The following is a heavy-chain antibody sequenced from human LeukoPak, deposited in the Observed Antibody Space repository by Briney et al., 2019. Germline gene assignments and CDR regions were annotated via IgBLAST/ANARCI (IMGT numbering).Heavy chain of an antibody. Sequence: GGSLRLSCTASGFTFSGYSMNWVRQAPGKGLEWISYIRSSGSTIYYADSMKGRFTISRDNAKNSLYLQMNSLRAEDTAVYYCARGRGAAGTSYYFDYWGQGTLVTVSS. CDR2: IRSSGSTI. CDR1: GFTFSGYS. CDR3: ARGRGAAGTSYYFDY. V-gene: IGHV3-48*04. D-gene: IGHD6-13*01. J-gene: IGHJ4*02.